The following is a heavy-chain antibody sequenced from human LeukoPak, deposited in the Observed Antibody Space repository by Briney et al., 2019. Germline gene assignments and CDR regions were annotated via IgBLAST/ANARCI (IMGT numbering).Heavy chain of an antibody. CDR1: GYSFTTYY. Sequence: GESLKISCKGSGYSFTTYYIGWVRQMPGKGLEWMGIIYSGGSDTRYSPSFQGQVTISADKSISTAYLQWSSLKASDTAMYYCVRSRRGEDIVILPAAIDYWGRGTLVTVSS. V-gene: IGHV5-51*01. D-gene: IGHD2-2*01. CDR2: IYSGGSDT. J-gene: IGHJ4*02. CDR3: VRSRRGEDIVILPAAIDY.